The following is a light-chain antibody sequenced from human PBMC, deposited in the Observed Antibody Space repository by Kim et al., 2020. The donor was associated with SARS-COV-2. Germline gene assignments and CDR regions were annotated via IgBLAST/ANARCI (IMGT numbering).Light chain of an antibody. V-gene: IGKV3-20*01. J-gene: IGKJ2*01. CDR1: RSGCSRW. Sequence: PWERATLSCRTSRSGCSRWLAWYQQRPGQAPRLLIYSVSNRASGIPDRFSGSGSGTDFTLTISRLEPEDFAVYYCQQYGVAPPYTFGQGTKLEIK. CDR3: QQYGVAPPYT. CDR2: SVS.